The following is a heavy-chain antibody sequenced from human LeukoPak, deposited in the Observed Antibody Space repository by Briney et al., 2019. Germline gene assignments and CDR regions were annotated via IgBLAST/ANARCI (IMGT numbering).Heavy chain of an antibody. D-gene: IGHD6-13*01. CDR3: ARGPYSSRYDY. V-gene: IGHV4-59*01. Sequence: PSETLSLTCTVSGGSISSSYWSWIWQPPGKGLEWIGYIYYSGSTNYNPSLKSRVTMSVDTSKNQFSLNLSSVTAADTAVYYCARGPYSSRYDYWGQGTVVTVSS. J-gene: IGHJ4*02. CDR2: IYYSGST. CDR1: GGSISSSY.